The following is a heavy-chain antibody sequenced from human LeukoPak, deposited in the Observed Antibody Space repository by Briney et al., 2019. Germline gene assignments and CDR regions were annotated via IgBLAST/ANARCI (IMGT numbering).Heavy chain of an antibody. Sequence: GGSLRLSCAASGFTFSSYGMHWVRQAPGKGLEWVAFIRYDGSNKYYADSMKGRFTISRDNAKNSLYLQMDSLRAEDTAVYYCARDGITMRILEYWGQGILVTVSS. CDR2: IRYDGSNK. J-gene: IGHJ4*02. V-gene: IGHV3-30*02. CDR1: GFTFSSYG. D-gene: IGHD3-10*01. CDR3: ARDGITMRILEY.